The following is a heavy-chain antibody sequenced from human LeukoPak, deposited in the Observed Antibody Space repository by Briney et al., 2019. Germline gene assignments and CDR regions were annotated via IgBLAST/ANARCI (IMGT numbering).Heavy chain of an antibody. CDR2: FDPEDGET. Sequence: ASVKVSCKVSGYTLTELSMHWVRQAPGKGLEWMGGFDPEDGETMYAQKFQGRVTMTEDTSTDTVYMEKGSLRSEDTAVYYCTTASPFDYFDYWGQGTLVTVSS. CDR1: GYTLTELS. J-gene: IGHJ4*02. D-gene: IGHD3-16*01. V-gene: IGHV1-24*01. CDR3: TTASPFDYFDY.